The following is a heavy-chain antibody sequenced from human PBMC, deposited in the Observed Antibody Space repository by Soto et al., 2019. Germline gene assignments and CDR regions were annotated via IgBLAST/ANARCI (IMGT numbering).Heavy chain of an antibody. Sequence: GMSIRESWAGSEATTSLYALIWFRAGQGKGLEWVSIISGNGRNEDYADSVKGRFTISRDNSKNTLYLQMNSLRAEDTAVYHCAKHTLFFLYYGAARYQIYF. J-gene: IGHJ1*01. V-gene: IGHV3-23*01. CDR2: ISGNGRNE. CDR3: AKHTLFFLYYGAARYQIYF. CDR1: EATTSLYA. D-gene: IGHD2-21*01.